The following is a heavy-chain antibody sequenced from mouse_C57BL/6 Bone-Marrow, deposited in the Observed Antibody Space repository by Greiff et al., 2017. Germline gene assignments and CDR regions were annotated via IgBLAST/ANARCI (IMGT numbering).Heavy chain of an antibody. V-gene: IGHV5-6*01. J-gene: IGHJ4*01. Sequence: EVLLVESGGDLVKPGGSLKLSCAASGFTFSSYGMSWVRQTPDKRLEWVATISSGGSYTYYPDSVKGRFTISRDNAKNTLYLQMSSLKSEDTAMYYCARRWLDAMEYGGRGNAATVSA. CDR2: ISSGGSYT. CDR1: GFTFSSYG. CDR3: ARRWLDAMEY. D-gene: IGHD1-1*02.